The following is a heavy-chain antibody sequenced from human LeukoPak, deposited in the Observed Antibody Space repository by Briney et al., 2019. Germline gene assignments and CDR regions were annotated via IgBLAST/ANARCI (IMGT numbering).Heavy chain of an antibody. Sequence: SETLSLTCTVSGDSISSFYWSWIRQPPGKGLEWIGHVYDSGSTNYNPPLKTRVTISVDTSKNQFSLKLSSVTAADTAVYYCARHGGVVGPIYLPDYWYFDLWGRGTLVTVSS. V-gene: IGHV4-59*08. CDR3: ARHGGVVGPIYLPDYWYFDL. D-gene: IGHD3-16*01. J-gene: IGHJ2*01. CDR1: GDSISSFY. CDR2: VYDSGST.